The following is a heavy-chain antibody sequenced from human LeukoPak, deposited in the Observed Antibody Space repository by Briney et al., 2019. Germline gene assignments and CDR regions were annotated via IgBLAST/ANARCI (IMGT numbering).Heavy chain of an antibody. J-gene: IGHJ4*02. CDR1: GYTFTSYG. CDR3: ASQSPACDY. CDR2: ISTYNGNT. Sequence: ASVKVSCKASGYTFTSYGINWVRQAPGQGLEWMGWISTYNGNTNYAQKFQGRVTMTTDTSTSTAYLELRSLRSDDTAVYYCASQSPACDYWGQGTPVTVSS. V-gene: IGHV1-18*01.